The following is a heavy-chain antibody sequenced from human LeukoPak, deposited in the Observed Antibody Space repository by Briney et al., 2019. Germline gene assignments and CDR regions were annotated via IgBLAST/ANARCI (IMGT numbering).Heavy chain of an antibody. CDR3: ATDSGIHYYDSSGYRAIDY. Sequence: ASVKVSCKVSGYTLTELSMHWVRQAPGKGLEWMGGFDPEDGETIYAQKFQGRVTMTEDTSTDTAYMELSSLRPEDTAVYYCATDSGIHYYDSSGYRAIDYWGQGTLVTVSS. D-gene: IGHD3-22*01. V-gene: IGHV1-24*01. CDR2: FDPEDGET. J-gene: IGHJ4*02. CDR1: GYTLTELS.